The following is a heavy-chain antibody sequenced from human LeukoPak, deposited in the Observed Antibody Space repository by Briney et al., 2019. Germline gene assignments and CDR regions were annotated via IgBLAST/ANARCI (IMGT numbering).Heavy chain of an antibody. V-gene: IGHV1-8*01. CDR2: MNPNSGNT. D-gene: IGHD2-2*01. CDR1: GYTFTSYD. J-gene: IGHJ4*02. CDR3: ARGARYCSSTSCYGGEDY. Sequence: ASVKVSCKASGYTFTSYDINWVRQATGQGLEWMGWMNPNSGNTGYAQKFQGRVNMTRNTSISTAYMELSSLRSEDTAVYYCARGARYCSSTSCYGGEDYWGQGTLVTVSS.